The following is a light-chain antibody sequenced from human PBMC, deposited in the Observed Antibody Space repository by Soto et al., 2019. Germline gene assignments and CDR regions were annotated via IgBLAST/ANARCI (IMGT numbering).Light chain of an antibody. V-gene: IGKV3D-20*01. J-gene: IGKJ5*01. CDR3: QQYGNSAT. CDR2: DAS. Sequence: IVMTHFPATLSVSPWERVTLSFRASQSVSSNYLAWYQQKPGLAPRLLIYDASSRATGIPDRFSGSGSGTDFTLTISRLEPEDFAVYYCQQYGNSATFGQGTRLEIK. CDR1: QSVSSNY.